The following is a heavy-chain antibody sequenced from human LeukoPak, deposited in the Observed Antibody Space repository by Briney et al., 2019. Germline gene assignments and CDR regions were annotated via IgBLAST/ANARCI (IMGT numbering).Heavy chain of an antibody. CDR3: ARDRGGYYYYPLDY. V-gene: IGHV3-66*01. CDR2: MYSNGDT. Sequence: GGSLRLSCVASGFTVSANYMTWVRQAPGKGLEWVSLMYSNGDTYYAESVKGRFTLPRDTSKNTLYLHMNSLRVEDTAIYYCARDRGGYYYYPLDYWGQGILVTVSS. J-gene: IGHJ4*02. D-gene: IGHD3-22*01. CDR1: GFTVSANY.